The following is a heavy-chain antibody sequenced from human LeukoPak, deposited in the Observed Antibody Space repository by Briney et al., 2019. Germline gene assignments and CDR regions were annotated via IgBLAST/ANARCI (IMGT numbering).Heavy chain of an antibody. CDR1: GFTFSNAW. Sequence: GGSLRLSCAASGFTFSNAWMSWVRQAPGKGLEWVGRIKSKTDGGTTDYAAPVKGRFTISRDDSKNTLYLQMNSLKTEDTAVYYCTTGYPMVRGVIYRVDYWGQGTLVTVSS. V-gene: IGHV3-15*01. CDR3: TTGYPMVRGVIYRVDY. D-gene: IGHD3-10*01. J-gene: IGHJ4*02. CDR2: IKSKTDGGTT.